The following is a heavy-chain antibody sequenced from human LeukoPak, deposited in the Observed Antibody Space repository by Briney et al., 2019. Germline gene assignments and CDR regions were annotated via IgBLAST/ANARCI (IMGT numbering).Heavy chain of an antibody. CDR1: GFTFSSYA. J-gene: IGHJ4*02. Sequence: GGSLRLSCAASGFTFSSYAMSWVRQAPGKGLEWVANIKQDGSEKYYVDSVKGRFTISRDNAKNSLYLQMNSLTAEDTAVYYCATLDEHQLLLGERDYWGQGTLVTVSS. CDR2: IKQDGSEK. V-gene: IGHV3-7*01. D-gene: IGHD3-16*01. CDR3: ATLDEHQLLLGERDY.